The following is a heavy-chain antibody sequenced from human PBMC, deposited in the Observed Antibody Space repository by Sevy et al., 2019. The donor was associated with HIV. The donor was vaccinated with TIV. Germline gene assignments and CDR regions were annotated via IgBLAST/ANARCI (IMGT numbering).Heavy chain of an antibody. CDR1: GFTFSSYA. Sequence: GGSLRLSCAASGFTFSSYAMHWVRQAPGKGLEWVAVISYDGCNKYYADSVKGGFTISRDNSKNTLYLQMNSLRAEDTAVYYCARETHIAAAGTDYYYGMDVWGQGTTVTVSS. V-gene: IGHV3-30*04. CDR3: ARETHIAAAGTDYYYGMDV. D-gene: IGHD6-13*01. J-gene: IGHJ6*02. CDR2: ISYDGCNK.